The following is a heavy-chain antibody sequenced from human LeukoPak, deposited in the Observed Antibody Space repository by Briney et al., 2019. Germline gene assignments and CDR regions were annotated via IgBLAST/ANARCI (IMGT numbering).Heavy chain of an antibody. J-gene: IGHJ4*02. V-gene: IGHV3-7*01. CDR3: SWSGEAD. CDR1: GITLSSYV. CDR2: IKRDGSEK. D-gene: IGHD3-3*01. Sequence: GGSLRLSCAASGITLSSYVMNWVRQAPGKGLEWVANIKRDGSEKSYVDSVKGRFTISRDNAKNSLYLQMSSLRAEDTAVYYCSWSGEADWGQGILVTVSS.